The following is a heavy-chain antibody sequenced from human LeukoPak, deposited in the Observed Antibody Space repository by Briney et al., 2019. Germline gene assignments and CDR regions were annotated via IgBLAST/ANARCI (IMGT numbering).Heavy chain of an antibody. D-gene: IGHD3-22*01. J-gene: IGHJ4*02. Sequence: GGSLRLSCEASGFTFSSYAMSWVRQAPGKGLEWVSAISGSGGSTYYADSVKGRFTISRDNSKNTLYLQMNSLRAEDTAVYYCAKHPNYYDSSGFDYWGQGTLVTVSS. CDR3: AKHPNYYDSSGFDY. CDR1: GFTFSSYA. CDR2: ISGSGGST. V-gene: IGHV3-23*01.